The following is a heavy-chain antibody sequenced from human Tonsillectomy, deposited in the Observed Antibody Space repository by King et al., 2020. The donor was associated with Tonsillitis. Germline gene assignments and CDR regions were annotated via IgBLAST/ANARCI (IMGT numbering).Heavy chain of an antibody. CDR2: FIPIFDTA. D-gene: IGHD3-22*01. CDR1: GGTFSSYA. CDR3: ASGLYYYVSSGYYYFNFDY. J-gene: IGHJ4*02. V-gene: IGHV1-69*14. Sequence: QLVQSGAEVKKPGSSVKVSCKASGGTFSSYAISWVRQAPGQGLEWMGGFIPIFDTATYAQMFQGRVTITADKSTSTAYMDLSSLRSEDTAVYYCASGLYYYVSSGYYYFNFDYWGQGTLVTVSS.